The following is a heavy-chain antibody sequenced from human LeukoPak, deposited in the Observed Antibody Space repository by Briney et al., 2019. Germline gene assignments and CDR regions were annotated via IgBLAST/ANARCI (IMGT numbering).Heavy chain of an antibody. CDR3: ASGYYYGSGSYVY. Sequence: SVKVSCKASGGPFSSYAISWVRQAPGRGFEWMGRIIPIFGTGNYAQKCQGRVTITTDESTSTAYMELSSLRSEDTAVYYCASGYYYGSGSYVYWGQGTLVTVSS. D-gene: IGHD3-10*01. J-gene: IGHJ4*02. CDR1: GGPFSSYA. CDR2: IIPIFGTG. V-gene: IGHV1-69*05.